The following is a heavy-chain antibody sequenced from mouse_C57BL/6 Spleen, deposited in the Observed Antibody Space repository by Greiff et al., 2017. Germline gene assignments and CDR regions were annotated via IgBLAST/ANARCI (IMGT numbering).Heavy chain of an antibody. Sequence: VQLQQSGAELVRPGASVKLSCTASGFNIKDDYMHWVKQRPEQGLEWIGWIDPENGDTEYASKFQGKATITADTSSNTAYLQLSSLTSEDTAVYYCTRATTVVGRDYFDYWGQGTTLTVSS. CDR1: GFNIKDDY. CDR3: TRATTVVGRDYFDY. D-gene: IGHD1-1*01. CDR2: IDPENGDT. J-gene: IGHJ2*01. V-gene: IGHV14-4*01.